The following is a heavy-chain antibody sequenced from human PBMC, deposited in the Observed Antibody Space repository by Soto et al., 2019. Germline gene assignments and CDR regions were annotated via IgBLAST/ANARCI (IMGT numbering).Heavy chain of an antibody. CDR1: GGSISSGDYY. CDR3: ARWWSGSRQGFDP. V-gene: IGHV4-31*03. D-gene: IGHD3-3*01. Sequence: QVQLQESGPGLVKPSQTLSLTCTVSGGSISSGDYYWSWIRQHPGKGLEWIGYIYYSGSTYYNPSLVSRVTISVDTSKNQFSLKLSSVTAADTAVYCCARWWSGSRQGFDPWGQGTLVTVSS. J-gene: IGHJ5*02. CDR2: IYYSGST.